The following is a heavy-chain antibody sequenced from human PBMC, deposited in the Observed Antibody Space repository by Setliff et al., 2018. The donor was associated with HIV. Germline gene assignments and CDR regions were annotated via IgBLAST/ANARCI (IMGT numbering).Heavy chain of an antibody. J-gene: IGHJ6*02. Sequence: SLRLSCTASGFTFGDYAMSWVRQAPGKGLEWVGFIRSKAYGGTTEYAASVKGRFTISRDDSKSIAYLQMNSLKTEDTAVYYCTRAIGYYDFWSGDICYDPYSYAMDVWGQGTTVTVSS. CDR1: GFTFGDYA. D-gene: IGHD3-3*01. V-gene: IGHV3-49*04. CDR3: TRAIGYYDFWSGDICYDPYSYAMDV. CDR2: IRSKAYGGTT.